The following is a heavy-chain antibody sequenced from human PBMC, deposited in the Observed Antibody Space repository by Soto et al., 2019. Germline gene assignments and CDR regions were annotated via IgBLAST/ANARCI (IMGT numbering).Heavy chain of an antibody. D-gene: IGHD3-10*01. CDR3: ARDISGWSPGEVPVALDL. V-gene: IGHV3-9*01. J-gene: IGHJ5*02. CDR2: INWNGKTS. Sequence: VKLAESGGGLVEPGRSLRLSCVASGFPFDDFAMHWVRQAPGKGLEWVSGINWNGKTSGYADPVRGRFIVSRDNAKNSLYLHMTRPRVEDTAIYFCARDISGWSPGEVPVALDLWGQGTLGTVSS. CDR1: GFPFDDFA.